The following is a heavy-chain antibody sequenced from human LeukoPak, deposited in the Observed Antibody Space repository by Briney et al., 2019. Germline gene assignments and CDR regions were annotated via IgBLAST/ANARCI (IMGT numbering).Heavy chain of an antibody. CDR1: GFTVSSNC. Sequence: PGGSLRLSCAASGFTVSSNCMSWVRQAPGKGLEWVSVIYSGGSTYYADSVKGRFTISRDNSKNTLYLQMNSLRAEDTAVYYCARDRRVYAFDIWGQGTMVTVSS. D-gene: IGHD2-8*01. V-gene: IGHV3-53*01. J-gene: IGHJ3*02. CDR2: IYSGGST. CDR3: ARDRRVYAFDI.